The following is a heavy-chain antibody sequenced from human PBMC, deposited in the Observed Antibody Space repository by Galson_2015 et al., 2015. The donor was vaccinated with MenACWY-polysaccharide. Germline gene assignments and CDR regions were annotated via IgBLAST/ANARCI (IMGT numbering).Heavy chain of an antibody. CDR1: GFSFSDYY. CDR2: ISSSGRII. CDR3: TKAGAKYCSGSSCYFNWFDP. J-gene: IGHJ5*02. Sequence: SLRLSCAASGFSFSDYYMNWIRQAPGKGLEWVSHISSSGRIIYYADSVKGRFTISRDNAKNSLYLQMNSLRAEDTAVYYCTKAGAKYCSGSSCYFNWFDPWGQGTQVTVSS. D-gene: IGHD2-15*01. V-gene: IGHV3-11*04.